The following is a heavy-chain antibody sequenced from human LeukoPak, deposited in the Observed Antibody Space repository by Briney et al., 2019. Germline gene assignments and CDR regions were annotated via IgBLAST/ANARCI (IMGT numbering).Heavy chain of an antibody. Sequence: GGSLRLSCAASGFIFSNYAMHWVRQAPGKGLEYVSAISSNGGSTYCANSVKGRFTISRDNSKNTLFLQMGSLRAEDMAVYYCARDRFYGSGRYTFDYWGRGILVTVSS. CDR3: ARDRFYGSGRYTFDY. V-gene: IGHV3-64*01. D-gene: IGHD3-10*01. CDR2: ISSNGGST. J-gene: IGHJ4*02. CDR1: GFIFSNYA.